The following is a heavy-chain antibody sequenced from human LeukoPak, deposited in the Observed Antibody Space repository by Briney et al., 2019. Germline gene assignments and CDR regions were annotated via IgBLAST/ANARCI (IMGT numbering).Heavy chain of an antibody. CDR1: GGSISSSNW. V-gene: IGHV4-4*02. Sequence: PSETLSLTCAVSGGSISSSNWWSWVRQPPGKGLEWIGEIYHSGSTNYNPSLKSRATISVDKSKNQFSLKLSSVTAADTAVYYCARVRRDIVATIPPYFDYWGQGTLVTVSS. CDR3: ARVRRDIVATIPPYFDY. J-gene: IGHJ4*02. D-gene: IGHD5-12*01. CDR2: IYHSGST.